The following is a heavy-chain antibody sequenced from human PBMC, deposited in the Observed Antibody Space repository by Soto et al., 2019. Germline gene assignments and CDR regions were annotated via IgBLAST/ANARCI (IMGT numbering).Heavy chain of an antibody. V-gene: IGHV1-69*08. CDR1: GGTFSSYT. Sequence: QVQLVQSGAEVKKPGSSVKVSCKAVGGTFSSYTFSWVRQAPGQGLEWMGRIIPILGITNYAQNFQGRVTITADKSTSSAYLELSSLKSEDTAVYYCARDTGAVFAARFDPWGQGTLVTVSS. CDR2: IIPILGIT. D-gene: IGHD3-10*01. CDR3: ARDTGAVFAARFDP. J-gene: IGHJ5*02.